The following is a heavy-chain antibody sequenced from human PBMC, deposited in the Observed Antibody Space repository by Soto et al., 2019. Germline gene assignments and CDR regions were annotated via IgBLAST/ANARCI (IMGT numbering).Heavy chain of an antibody. D-gene: IGHD6-13*01. J-gene: IGHJ6*02. CDR3: AREDGVAAAGNYYYGMDV. Sequence: ASVKVSCKASGYTFTSYAISWVRQAPGQGLERMGWISAYSGNTKNAQELQGRVTLTTDTSTSIAYMELRSLRSDDTAVYYRAREDGVAAAGNYYYGMDVWGQGTTVTVSS. CDR1: GYTFTSYA. V-gene: IGHV1-18*01. CDR2: ISAYSGNT.